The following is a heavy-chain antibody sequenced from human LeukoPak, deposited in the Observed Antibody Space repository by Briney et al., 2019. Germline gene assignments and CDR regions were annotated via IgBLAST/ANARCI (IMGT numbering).Heavy chain of an antibody. V-gene: IGHV3-30*18. CDR2: ISYDGSIK. Sequence: GGSLRLSCAASGFTFSSYGMHWVREAPGKGLEWVAVISYDGSIKYYVDSVKRRFSISRYNSKNTLYLQMSSLRAEDTAVYYCAKVVADMLWWWPPIGAHSARDDWGQGSLVTVP. CDR1: GFTFSSYG. D-gene: IGHD2-21*01. J-gene: IGHJ4*02. CDR3: AKVVADMLWWWPPIGAHSARDD.